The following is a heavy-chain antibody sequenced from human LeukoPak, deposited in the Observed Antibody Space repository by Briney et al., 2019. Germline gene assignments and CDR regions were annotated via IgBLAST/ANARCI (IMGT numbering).Heavy chain of an antibody. CDR3: ATGYGDFRVEGRYFYS. Sequence: SETLSLTCTVSGGSISSYYWSWIRQPPGKGLEWIGYIYYSGSTNYNPSLRSRVTISIDTSKKHFFLKLKSVTAADTAVYYCATGYGDFRVEGRYFYSWGQGTLVTVSS. V-gene: IGHV4-59*01. D-gene: IGHD4-17*01. CDR2: IYYSGST. CDR1: GGSISSYY. J-gene: IGHJ4*02.